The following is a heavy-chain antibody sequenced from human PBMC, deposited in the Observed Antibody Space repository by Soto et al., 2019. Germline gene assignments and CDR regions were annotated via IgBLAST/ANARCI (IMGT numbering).Heavy chain of an antibody. CDR2: LSSGGRT. D-gene: IGHD1-20*01. V-gene: IGHV3-53*01. CDR3: ATNNTPGGMDV. J-gene: IGHJ6*02. CDR1: AFTVSANY. Sequence: GGSLRLSCAASAFTVSANYMGWVRLAPGKGLEWVSVLSSGGRTYYPDSVEGRFTISGDNSKNTVYLQMHSLRAEDTAVYYCATNNTPGGMDVWGQGTTVTVSS.